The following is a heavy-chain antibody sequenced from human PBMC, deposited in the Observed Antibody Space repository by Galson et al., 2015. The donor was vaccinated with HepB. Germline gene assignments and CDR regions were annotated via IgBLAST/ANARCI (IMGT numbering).Heavy chain of an antibody. J-gene: IGHJ6*02. CDR3: AKDQSMVSGDSPTSTYGMDV. D-gene: IGHD4-17*01. V-gene: IGHV3-30*18. CDR2: ISYDGSNK. Sequence: SLRLSCAASGFTFSSYGMHWVRQAPGKGLEWVAVISYDGSNKYYADSVKGRFTISRDNSKNTLYLQMNSLRAEDTAVYYCAKDQSMVSGDSPTSTYGMDVWGQGTTVTVSS. CDR1: GFTFSSYG.